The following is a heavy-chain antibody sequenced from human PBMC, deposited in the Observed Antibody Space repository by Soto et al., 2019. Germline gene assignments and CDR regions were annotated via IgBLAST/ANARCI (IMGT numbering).Heavy chain of an antibody. V-gene: IGHV3-53*01. CDR3: ARARESPGITMVRGVISGYGMDV. D-gene: IGHD3-10*01. J-gene: IGHJ6*02. Sequence: GGSLRLSCAASGFTVSSNYMSWVRRAPGKGLEWVSVIYSGGSTYYADSVKGRFTISRDNSKNTLYLQMNSLRAEDTDVYYCARARESPGITMVRGVISGYGMDVWGQGTTVTVSS. CDR1: GFTVSSNY. CDR2: IYSGGST.